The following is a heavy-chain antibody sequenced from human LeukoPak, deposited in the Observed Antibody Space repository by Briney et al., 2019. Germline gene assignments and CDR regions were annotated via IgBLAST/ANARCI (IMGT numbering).Heavy chain of an antibody. CDR3: ARSMVRGYYFDY. Sequence: PGGSLRLSCAASGFTFSSYSMNWVRQAPGKGLEWASSICSSSSYIYYADSVKGRFTISRDNAKNSLYLQMNSLRAEDTAVYYCARSMVRGYYFDYWGQGTLVTVSS. D-gene: IGHD3-10*01. CDR2: ICSSSSYI. CDR1: GFTFSSYS. J-gene: IGHJ4*02. V-gene: IGHV3-21*01.